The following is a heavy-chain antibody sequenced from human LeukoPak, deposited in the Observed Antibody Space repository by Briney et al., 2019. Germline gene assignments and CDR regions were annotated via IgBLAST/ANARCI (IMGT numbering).Heavy chain of an antibody. J-gene: IGHJ4*02. Sequence: PGGSLRLSCIASGFTFGDYAMSWIRQAPGKGLEWVGFIRSKAYGETADYAASVKGRFTISRDDSKAIAYLQMNSLRAEDTAVYYCARGSTYYDSSGQVPFDYWGQGTLVTVSS. CDR1: GFTFGDYA. V-gene: IGHV3-49*03. CDR3: ARGSTYYDSSGQVPFDY. D-gene: IGHD3-22*01. CDR2: IRSKAYGETA.